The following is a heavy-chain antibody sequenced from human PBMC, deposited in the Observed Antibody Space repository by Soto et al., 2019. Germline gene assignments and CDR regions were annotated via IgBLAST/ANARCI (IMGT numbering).Heavy chain of an antibody. CDR2: ISSSSTI. Sequence: GGSLRLSCAASGFTFSSYSMNWVRQAPGKGLEWVSYISSSSTIYYADSVKGRFTISRDNAKNSLYLQMNSLRDEDTAVYYCAREQRVLRWFGELLEYYGMDVWGQGTTVTVSS. J-gene: IGHJ6*02. CDR1: GFTFSSYS. V-gene: IGHV3-48*02. D-gene: IGHD3-10*01. CDR3: AREQRVLRWFGELLEYYGMDV.